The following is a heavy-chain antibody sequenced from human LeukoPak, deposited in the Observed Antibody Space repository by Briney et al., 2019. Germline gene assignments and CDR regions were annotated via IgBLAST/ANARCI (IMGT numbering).Heavy chain of an antibody. CDR3: ARDMLDIVVVPAAIEWDYYYYGMDV. CDR2: INPNSGGT. D-gene: IGHD2-2*03. V-gene: IGHV1-2*02. Sequence: ASVNVSCKASGYTFTGYYMHWVRQAPGQGLEWMGWINPNSGGTNYAQKFQGRVTMTRDTSISTAYMELSRLRSDDTAVYYCARDMLDIVVVPAAIEWDYYYYGMDVWGQGTTVTVSS. CDR1: GYTFTGYY. J-gene: IGHJ6*02.